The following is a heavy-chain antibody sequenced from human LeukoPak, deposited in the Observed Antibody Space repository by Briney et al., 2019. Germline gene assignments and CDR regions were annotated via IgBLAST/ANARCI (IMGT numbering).Heavy chain of an antibody. CDR2: ISYDESNK. J-gene: IGHJ4*02. Sequence: GRSLRLSRAASGFTFSSYAMHWVRQAPGKGLEWVAVISYDESNKYYADSVKGRFTISRDNSKNTLYLQMNSLRAEDTAVYYCARDPYFDYWGQGTLVTVSS. V-gene: IGHV3-30-3*01. CDR3: ARDPYFDY. CDR1: GFTFSSYA.